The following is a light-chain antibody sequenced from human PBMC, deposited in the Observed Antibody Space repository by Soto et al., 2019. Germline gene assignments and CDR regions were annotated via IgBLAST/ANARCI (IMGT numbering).Light chain of an antibody. CDR1: SSDVGGYNY. Sequence: QSVLTQPASVSGSPGQSITISCTGTSSDVGGYNYVSWYQQHPGKAPKLMIYEVSNRPSGVSNRFSGSKSGNTASLTISGLQAEDEADYYCSSYTSSPYVFGTGTKLT. V-gene: IGLV2-14*01. CDR3: SSYTSSPYV. J-gene: IGLJ1*01. CDR2: EVS.